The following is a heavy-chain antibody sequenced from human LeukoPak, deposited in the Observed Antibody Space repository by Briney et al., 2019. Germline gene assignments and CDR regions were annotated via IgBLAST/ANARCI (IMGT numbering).Heavy chain of an antibody. CDR1: GFTFTSYY. D-gene: IGHD3-16*01. J-gene: IGHJ4*02. Sequence: QPGGSLRLSCEASGFTFTSYYMGWVRQAPGKGLEWVADIDQDGSAKYYVDSVKGRLTISRDNVKNSVYLQMNNLRVEDTAVYYCTRELWPADYWGQGILVTVSS. CDR3: TRELWPADY. V-gene: IGHV3-7*01. CDR2: IDQDGSAK.